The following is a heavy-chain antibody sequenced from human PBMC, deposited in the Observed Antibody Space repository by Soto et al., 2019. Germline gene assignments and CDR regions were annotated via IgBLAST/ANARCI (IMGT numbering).Heavy chain of an antibody. CDR2: IWYDGSNK. Sequence: GGSLRLSCAASGFTFSSYGMHWVRQAPGKGLEWVAVIWYDGSNKYYADSVKGRFTISRDNSKNTLYLQMNSLRAEDTAVYYCARDQGVAVADPEYFQHWGQGTLVTVSS. CDR3: ARDQGVAVADPEYFQH. D-gene: IGHD6-19*01. V-gene: IGHV3-33*01. CDR1: GFTFSSYG. J-gene: IGHJ1*01.